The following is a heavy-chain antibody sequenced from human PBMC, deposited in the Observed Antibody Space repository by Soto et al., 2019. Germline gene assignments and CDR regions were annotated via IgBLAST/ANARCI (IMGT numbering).Heavy chain of an antibody. Sequence: QVQLQESGPGLVKPSQTLSLTCTVSGGSISSGGYYWSWIRQHPGKGLEWIGYIYYSGSTYYNPSLKSRVTISVDTSKNQFSLKLSSVTAADTAVYYCARAPPVVVTAMVARWFDPWGQGTLVTVSS. V-gene: IGHV4-31*03. CDR2: IYYSGST. J-gene: IGHJ5*02. CDR3: ARAPPVVVTAMVARWFDP. D-gene: IGHD2-21*02. CDR1: GGSISSGGYY.